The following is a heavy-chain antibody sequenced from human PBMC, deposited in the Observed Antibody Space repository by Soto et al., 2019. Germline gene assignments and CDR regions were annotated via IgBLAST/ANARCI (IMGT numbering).Heavy chain of an antibody. J-gene: IGHJ4*02. CDR1: GGTFSSYS. D-gene: IGHD2-15*01. Sequence: QVQLVQSGAEVKKPGSSVKVSCKASGGTFSSYSISWVRQAPGQGLEWMGGIIPIFGTANYAQKFQGRVTITADESPSTAYMELSSRRSEDTAVYYCARLGYCSGGSCLGYYFDYWGQGTLVTVSS. V-gene: IGHV1-69*01. CDR3: ARLGYCSGGSCLGYYFDY. CDR2: IIPIFGTA.